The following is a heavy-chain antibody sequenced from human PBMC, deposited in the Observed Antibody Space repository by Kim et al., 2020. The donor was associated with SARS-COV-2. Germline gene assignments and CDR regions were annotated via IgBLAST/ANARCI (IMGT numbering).Heavy chain of an antibody. D-gene: IGHD2-2*01. J-gene: IGHJ6*02. Sequence: SVKVSCKASGGTFSSYAISWVRQAPGQGLEWMGGIIPIFGTANYAQKFQGRVTITADESTSTAYMELSSLRSEDTAVYYCASTSSVCSTSCRRYYYYYGMDVWGQGTTVTVSS. CDR2: IIPIFGTA. CDR3: ASTSSVCSTSCRRYYYYYGMDV. CDR1: GGTFSSYA. V-gene: IGHV1-69*13.